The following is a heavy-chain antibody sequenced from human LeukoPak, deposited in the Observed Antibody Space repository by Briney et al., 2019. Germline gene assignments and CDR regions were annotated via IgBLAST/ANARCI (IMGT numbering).Heavy chain of an antibody. CDR3: ARMYYYDSSGYQYYFDY. V-gene: IGHV4-4*07. Sequence: SETLSLTCTVSGGSISSYYWSWIRQPAGKGLEWIGRIYTSGSTNYNPSLKSRVTMSVDTSKNQISLKLSSVTAADTAVYCCARMYYYDSSGYQYYFDYWGQGTLVTVSS. D-gene: IGHD3-22*01. CDR2: IYTSGST. J-gene: IGHJ4*02. CDR1: GGSISSYY.